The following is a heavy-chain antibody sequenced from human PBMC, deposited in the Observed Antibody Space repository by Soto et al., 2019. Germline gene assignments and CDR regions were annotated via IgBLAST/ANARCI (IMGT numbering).Heavy chain of an antibody. J-gene: IGHJ6*02. V-gene: IGHV5-51*01. CDR1: GYSFTSYW. Sequence: PGESLKISCKGSGYSFTSYWIGWVRQMPGKGLEWMGIIYPGDSDTRYSPSFQGQVTISADKSISTAYLQWSSLKASDTAMYYCARTSAAGKYYYGMDVWGQGNTVTVS. CDR3: ARTSAAGKYYYGMDV. D-gene: IGHD6-13*01. CDR2: IYPGDSDT.